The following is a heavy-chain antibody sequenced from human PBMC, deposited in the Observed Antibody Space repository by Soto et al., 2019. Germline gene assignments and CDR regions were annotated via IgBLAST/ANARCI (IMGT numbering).Heavy chain of an antibody. CDR3: ARSVAYYDFWSGYYDSVYYFDY. CDR2: ISAYNGNT. Sequence: GASVKVSCKASGYTFTSYGISWVRQAPGQGLEWMGWISAYNGNTNYAQKLQGRVTMTTDTSTSTAYMELRSLRSDDTAVYYCARSVAYYDFWSGYYDSVYYFDYWGQGTLVTVSS. V-gene: IGHV1-18*01. CDR1: GYTFTSYG. J-gene: IGHJ4*02. D-gene: IGHD3-3*01.